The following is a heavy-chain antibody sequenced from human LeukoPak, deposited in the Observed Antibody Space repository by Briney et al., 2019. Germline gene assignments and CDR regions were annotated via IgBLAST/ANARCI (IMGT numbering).Heavy chain of an antibody. CDR2: IYSGGST. D-gene: IGHD6-19*01. CDR3: ARDPSSGWYGYFDY. Sequence: PGGSLRLSCYASGFTFSSYAMSWVRQAPGKGLEWVSVIYSGGSTYYADSVKGRFTISRDNSKNTLYLQMNSLRAEDTAVYYCARDPSSGWYGYFDYWGQGTLVTVSS. CDR1: GFTFSSYA. J-gene: IGHJ4*02. V-gene: IGHV3-53*01.